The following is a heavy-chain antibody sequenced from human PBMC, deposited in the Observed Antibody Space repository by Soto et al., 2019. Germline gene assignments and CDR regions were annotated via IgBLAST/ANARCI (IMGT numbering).Heavy chain of an antibody. D-gene: IGHD1-26*01. CDR1: GGTFSSYA. Sequence: ASVKVSCKASGGTFSSYAISWVRQAPGQGLEWMGGIIPIFGTANYAQKFQGRVTITADESTSTAYMELSSLRSEDTAVYYCARDIISGSYYGYFDRWGRGTLVTVS. CDR2: IIPIFGTA. J-gene: IGHJ2*01. CDR3: ARDIISGSYYGYFDR. V-gene: IGHV1-69*13.